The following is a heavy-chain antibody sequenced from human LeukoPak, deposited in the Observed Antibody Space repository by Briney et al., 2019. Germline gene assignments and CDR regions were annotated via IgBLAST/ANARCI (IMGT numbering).Heavy chain of an antibody. CDR2: IKQDGSEA. CDR3: ATRYCTIPACRASSYHCMDN. CDR1: GFTFSSYW. Sequence: GSLRLSCAASGFTFSSYWMTRVRQAPGKGLEWVANIKQDGSEAYYVDSVKGRFTVSRDNAKNSLYLQLNSLGAEDTAVYYCATRYCTIPACRASSYHCMDNWGKGTTVTVSS. D-gene: IGHD2-8*01. J-gene: IGHJ6*03. V-gene: IGHV3-7*01.